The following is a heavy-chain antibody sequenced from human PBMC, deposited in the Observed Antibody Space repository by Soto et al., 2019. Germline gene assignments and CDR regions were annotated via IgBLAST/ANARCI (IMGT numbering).Heavy chain of an antibody. Sequence: SVKVSCKASGFTFTSSAMQWVRQARGQRLEWIGWIVVGSGNTNYAQKFQERFTITRDMSTSTAYMELSSLRSEDTAVYYCAAADFDWLVYYYVIDVCGQGTTVTVSS. CDR1: GFTFTSSA. D-gene: IGHD3-9*01. J-gene: IGHJ6*02. V-gene: IGHV1-58*02. CDR2: IVVGSGNT. CDR3: AAADFDWLVYYYVIDV.